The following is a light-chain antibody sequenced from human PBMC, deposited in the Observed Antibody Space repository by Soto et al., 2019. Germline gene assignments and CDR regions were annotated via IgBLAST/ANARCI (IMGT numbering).Light chain of an antibody. Sequence: QSVLTQPPSASGTPGQRVTISCSGSRSNIGRNAVNWYQQLPGTAPQLLVYSNDRRPPGVPDRFSGSKSGTSGSLAISGLQSEAEAEYYCSSWDDSLNGVVFGGGTKLTVL. CDR2: SND. CDR1: RSNIGRNA. CDR3: SSWDDSLNGVV. J-gene: IGLJ3*02. V-gene: IGLV1-44*01.